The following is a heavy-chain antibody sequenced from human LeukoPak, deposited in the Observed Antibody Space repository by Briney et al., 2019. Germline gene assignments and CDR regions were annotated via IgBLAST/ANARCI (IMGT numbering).Heavy chain of an antibody. J-gene: IGHJ4*02. CDR2: IYYSGST. D-gene: IGHD5-18*01. CDR3: ARTTINRIQLWMYYFDY. Sequence: SETLSLTCTVSGGSISSSSYYRGWIRQPPGKGLEWLGSIYYSGSTYYNPSLKSRVTISVDTSKNQFSLKLSSVTAADTAVYYCARTTINRIQLWMYYFDYWGQGTLVTVSS. CDR1: GGSISSSSYY. V-gene: IGHV4-39*01.